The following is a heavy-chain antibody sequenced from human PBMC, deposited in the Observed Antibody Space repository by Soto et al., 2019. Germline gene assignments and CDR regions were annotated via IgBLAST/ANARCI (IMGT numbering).Heavy chain of an antibody. CDR2: ISNDGTDT. D-gene: IGHD2-2*01. Sequence: EGSLILSCAASGFTFSSYLLHWVRQAPGKGLVWVSRISNDGTDTTYADSVKGRFTISRDNAKNTLYLQMNSLRAEDTAVYYCARVYCSSTSCSYFDYWGQGTLVTVSS. J-gene: IGHJ4*02. V-gene: IGHV3-74*01. CDR1: GFTFSSYL. CDR3: ARVYCSSTSCSYFDY.